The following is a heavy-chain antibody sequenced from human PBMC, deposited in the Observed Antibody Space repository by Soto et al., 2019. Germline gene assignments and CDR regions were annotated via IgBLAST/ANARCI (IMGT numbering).Heavy chain of an antibody. V-gene: IGHV3-33*01. CDR2: IRYDGSNI. CDR3: ARDGIGGTTCRGYLDY. D-gene: IGHD2-15*01. Sequence: QVQLVESGGGVVQPGRSLRLSCAASGSIFRGSGMHWVRQAPGKGLEWVAGIRYDGSNINYADSVMGRFTISRYNAKNTLYLEMNSLRAEDTAVYYCARDGIGGTTCRGYLDYWGQGNLVTVSS. CDR1: GSIFRGSG. J-gene: IGHJ4*02.